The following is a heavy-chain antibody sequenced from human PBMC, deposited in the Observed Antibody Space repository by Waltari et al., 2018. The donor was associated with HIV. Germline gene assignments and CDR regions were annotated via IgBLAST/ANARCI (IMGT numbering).Heavy chain of an antibody. CDR1: GGSISSGSYY. D-gene: IGHD3-22*01. J-gene: IGHJ6*02. Sequence: QVQLQESGPGLVKPSQTLSLTCTVSGGSISSGSYYWSWIRQHAGRGLEWVGRIYTSGSTNYNPSLKSRVTISVDTSKNQFSLKLSSVTAADTAVYYCARDDTYYYDSSGYYGSNYYYGMDVWGQGTTVTVSS. V-gene: IGHV4-61*02. CDR3: ARDDTYYYDSSGYYGSNYYYGMDV. CDR2: IYTSGST.